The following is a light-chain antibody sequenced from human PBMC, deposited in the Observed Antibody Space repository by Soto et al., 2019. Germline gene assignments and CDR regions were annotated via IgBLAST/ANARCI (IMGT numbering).Light chain of an antibody. V-gene: IGKV3-11*01. Sequence: DIVLTQSPATLSLSPGERATLSCRASQSVSSYLAWYQQKPGQAPRLLIYDASSRATVIPARFSGSGSGTDFTLTISSLENADFAFYFCQQRSNWPVTFGQGTRVAVK. CDR3: QQRSNWPVT. J-gene: IGKJ1*01. CDR1: QSVSSY. CDR2: DAS.